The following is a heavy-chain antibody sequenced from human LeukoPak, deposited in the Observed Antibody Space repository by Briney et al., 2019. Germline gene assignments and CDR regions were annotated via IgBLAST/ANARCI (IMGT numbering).Heavy chain of an antibody. CDR2: IYSGGTT. J-gene: IGHJ4*02. V-gene: IGHV3-53*01. CDR3: AIIAVGNYFDY. D-gene: IGHD6-19*01. Sequence: PGGSLRLSCAASGFTVSSNYMSWVRQAPGQGLEWVSVIYSGGTTYYADSVKGRFTISRDNSKNTLYLQMNSLRAEDTAVYYCAIIAVGNYFDYWGQGTLVTVSS. CDR1: GFTVSSNY.